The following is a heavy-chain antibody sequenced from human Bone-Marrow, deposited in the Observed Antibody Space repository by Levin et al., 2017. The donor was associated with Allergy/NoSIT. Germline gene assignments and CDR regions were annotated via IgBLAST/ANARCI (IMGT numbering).Heavy chain of an antibody. CDR2: TYYRSKWYN. D-gene: IGHD6-19*01. J-gene: IGHJ5*02. CDR1: GDSVSSNSAA. V-gene: IGHV6-1*01. CDR3: ARAVRGPEPGYSSGWYVST. Sequence: PSQISLTCAISGDSVSSNSAAWNWIRQSPSRGLEWLGRTYYRSKWYNDYAVSVKSRITINPDTSKNQFSLQLNSVTPEDTAVYYCARAVRGPEPGYSSGWYVSTWGQGTLVTVSS.